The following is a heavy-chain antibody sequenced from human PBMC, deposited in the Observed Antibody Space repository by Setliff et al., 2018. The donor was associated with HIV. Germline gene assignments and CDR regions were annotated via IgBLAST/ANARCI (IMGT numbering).Heavy chain of an antibody. J-gene: IGHJ3*02. V-gene: IGHV3-20*04. CDR3: ARGWFGELLI. CDR2: INWNGGST. CDR1: GFTFDDYG. D-gene: IGHD3-10*01. Sequence: GESLKISCAASGFTFDDYGMSWVRQAPGKGLEWVSGINWNGGSTGYADSVKGRFTISRDNAKNSLYLQMNSLRAEDTALYYCARGWFGELLIWGQGTMVTVSS.